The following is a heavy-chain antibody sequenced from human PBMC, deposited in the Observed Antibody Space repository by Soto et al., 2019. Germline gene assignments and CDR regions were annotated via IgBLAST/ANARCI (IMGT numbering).Heavy chain of an antibody. V-gene: IGHV3-30-3*01. D-gene: IGHD2-15*01. Sequence: QVQLVESGGGEVQPGTSLRLSCAASGFTFSRSPMHWVRQAPGMGLDWVGLISADGSSQHYADSVRGRFIISRDNFRNTMSLQMDRLKPEDTAVYYCARPVVAGTPDYWGQGALVSVSS. J-gene: IGHJ4*02. CDR3: ARPVVAGTPDY. CDR2: ISADGSSQ. CDR1: GFTFSRSP.